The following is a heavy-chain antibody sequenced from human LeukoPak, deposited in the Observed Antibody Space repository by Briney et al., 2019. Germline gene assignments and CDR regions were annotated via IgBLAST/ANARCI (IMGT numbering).Heavy chain of an antibody. CDR3: ARVRPTTVTTSMALDC. CDR2: INPSGGST. CDR1: GYTFTSCY. Sequence: ASVKVSCKASGYTFTSCYIYWVRQAPGQGLEWMGIINPSGGSTNYAQKFQGRVTMTRDTSTSTVYMELSSLRSEDTAIYYCARVRPTTVTTSMALDCWGQGSLVTVSS. V-gene: IGHV1-46*01. D-gene: IGHD4-17*01. J-gene: IGHJ4*02.